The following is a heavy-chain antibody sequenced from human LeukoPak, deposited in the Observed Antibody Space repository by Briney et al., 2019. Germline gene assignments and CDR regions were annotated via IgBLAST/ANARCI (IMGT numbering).Heavy chain of an antibody. J-gene: IGHJ6*03. V-gene: IGHV3-21*01. Sequence: GGSPRLSCAASGFTFSSYNMNWVRQAPGKGLEWVSSISLSSSYIYYADSLKGRFTISRDNAKNSLYLQVNSLRAEDTAVYFCARQGIAARDSYYYYMDVWGKGTTVTVSS. CDR3: ARQGIAARDSYYYYMDV. CDR1: GFTFSSYN. D-gene: IGHD6-6*01. CDR2: ISLSSSYI.